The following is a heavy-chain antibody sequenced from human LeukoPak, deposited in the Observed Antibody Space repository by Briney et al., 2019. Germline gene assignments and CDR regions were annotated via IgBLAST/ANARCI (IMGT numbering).Heavy chain of an antibody. CDR3: ARVHDTGYSSGWYYYYYYYMDV. J-gene: IGHJ6*03. CDR2: INHSGST. D-gene: IGHD6-19*01. CDR1: GGSFSGYY. V-gene: IGHV4-34*01. Sequence: SETLSLTCAVYGGSFSGYYWSWIRQPPGKGLEWIGEINHSGSTNYNPSLKSRVTISVDTSKNQFSLKLSSVTAADTAVYYCARVHDTGYSSGWYYYYYYYMDVWGKGTTVTVSS.